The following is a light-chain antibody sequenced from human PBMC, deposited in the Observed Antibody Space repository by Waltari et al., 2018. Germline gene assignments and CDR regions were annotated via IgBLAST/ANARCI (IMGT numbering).Light chain of an antibody. CDR2: EVN. Sequence: QSALTQPASVSGSPGQSITISCTGTSSDVGSYNYVSWYQQHPGKTPRLMIYEVNNRPSGVANRFPASKSGDTASLTISGLQAEDEADYYCCSFTTTNTWVFGGGTKLTVL. CDR1: SSDVGSYNY. J-gene: IGLJ2*01. V-gene: IGLV2-14*01. CDR3: CSFTTTNTWV.